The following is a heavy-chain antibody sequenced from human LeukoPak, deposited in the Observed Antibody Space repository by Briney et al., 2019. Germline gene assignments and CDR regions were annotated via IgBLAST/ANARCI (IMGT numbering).Heavy chain of an antibody. CDR1: GGSISSYS. Sequence: PSETLSLTCTVSGGSISSYSWAWIRQPAGKGLEWIGRIYTSGSTNSNPSLRGRVTMSLDTSENQLFLRLRSVTAADTAVYYCVTRPDGRGTGPTENSPFDIWGQGTVVTVSS. J-gene: IGHJ3*02. CDR2: IYTSGST. CDR3: VTRPDGRGTGPTENSPFDI. D-gene: IGHD1-1*01. V-gene: IGHV4-4*07.